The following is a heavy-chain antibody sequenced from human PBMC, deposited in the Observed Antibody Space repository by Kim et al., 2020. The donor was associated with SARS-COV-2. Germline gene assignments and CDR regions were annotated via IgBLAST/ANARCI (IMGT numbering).Heavy chain of an antibody. D-gene: IGHD5-18*01. J-gene: IGHJ4*02. V-gene: IGHV4-31*03. Sequence: SETLSLTCTVSGGSISSGGYYWSWIRQHPGKGLEWIGYIYYSGSTYYNPSLKSRVTITVDTSKNQFSLKLSPVTAADTAVYYCARDGYSYGLDYWGQGTLVTVSS. CDR1: GGSISSGGYY. CDR3: ARDGYSYGLDY. CDR2: IYYSGST.